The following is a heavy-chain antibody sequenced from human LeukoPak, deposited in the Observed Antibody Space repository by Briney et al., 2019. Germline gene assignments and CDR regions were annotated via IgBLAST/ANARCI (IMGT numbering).Heavy chain of an antibody. CDR1: GYTFTGYY. Sequence: EASVKVSCKASGYTFTGYYMHWVRQAPGQGLEWMGWINPNSGGTNYAQKFQGRVTMTRDASISTAYMELSRLTSDDTAVYYCAKVGSGTTDRMEYWGQGILVTVSS. V-gene: IGHV1-2*02. D-gene: IGHD1-7*01. CDR2: INPNSGGT. J-gene: IGHJ4*02. CDR3: AKVGSGTTDRMEY.